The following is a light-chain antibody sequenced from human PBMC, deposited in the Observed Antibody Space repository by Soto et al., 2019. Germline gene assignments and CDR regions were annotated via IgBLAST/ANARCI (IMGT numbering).Light chain of an antibody. Sequence: IVMTQSPATVSVTTGERATLYCRASQSVGNNLAWYPQKPGQAPSLFICGASVRATGVPDRFSGSGFGTEFTLSISNLQSEDSAVYYCQQYESWPPLFTFGHGTKVDI. CDR2: GAS. V-gene: IGKV3-15*01. CDR1: QSVGNN. CDR3: QQYESWPPLFT. J-gene: IGKJ3*01.